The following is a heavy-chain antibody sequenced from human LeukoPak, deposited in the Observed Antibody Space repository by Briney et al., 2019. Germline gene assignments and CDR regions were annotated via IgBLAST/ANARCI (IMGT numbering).Heavy chain of an antibody. D-gene: IGHD3-10*01. CDR1: GASISSGSYY. CDR2: IYTSGST. Sequence: SETLSLTCTVSGASISSGSYYWSWIRQPAGKGLEWIGRIYTSGSTNYNPSLKSRVTISVDTSKNQFSLKLSSVTAADTAVYYCARGLYYYGSGSYTYYYYMDVWGKGTTVTVSS. V-gene: IGHV4-61*02. CDR3: ARGLYYYGSGSYTYYYYMDV. J-gene: IGHJ6*03.